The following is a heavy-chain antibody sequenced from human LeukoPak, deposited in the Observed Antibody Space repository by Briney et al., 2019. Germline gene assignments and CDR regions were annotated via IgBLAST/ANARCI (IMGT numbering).Heavy chain of an antibody. CDR1: GYTFTGYY. CDR2: INPNSGGT. V-gene: IGHV1-2*02. CDR3: ARDQGSYSPFDI. J-gene: IGHJ3*02. D-gene: IGHD1-26*01. Sequence: ASVKVSCKASGYTFTGYYMHWVRQAPGQGLEWMGWINPNSGGTNYAQKFQGRVTMTRDTSISTAYMELSRLRSDDTAVYYCARDQGSYSPFDIWGQGTMVTVSS.